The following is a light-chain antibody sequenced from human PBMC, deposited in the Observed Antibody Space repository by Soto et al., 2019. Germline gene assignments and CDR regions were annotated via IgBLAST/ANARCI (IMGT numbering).Light chain of an antibody. Sequence: AIQLTQSPSSLSASVGDRVTITCRASQGISSALAWYQQKPGKAPKLLIYDASSLESGVPSRFRGSGSGTDFTLTISSLQPEDCATYYCQQFNSYPQITFGQGTRLEIK. CDR1: QGISSA. CDR3: QQFNSYPQIT. V-gene: IGKV1-13*02. J-gene: IGKJ5*01. CDR2: DAS.